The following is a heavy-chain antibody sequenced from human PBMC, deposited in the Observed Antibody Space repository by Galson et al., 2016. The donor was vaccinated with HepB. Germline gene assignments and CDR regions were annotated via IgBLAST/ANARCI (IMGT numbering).Heavy chain of an antibody. Sequence: SLRLSCAASGFTFSSYSMSWVRQAPGKGLEWVAFLSGSTIYIYYADSVKGRFTISRDNANNLLYLQMNSLRAEDTAVYYCTRHALGGNYIPDDYWGQGTLLTFS. D-gene: IGHD2-2*02. CDR1: GFTFSSYS. J-gene: IGHJ4*02. V-gene: IGHV3-21*01. CDR3: TRHALGGNYIPDDY. CDR2: LSGSTIYI.